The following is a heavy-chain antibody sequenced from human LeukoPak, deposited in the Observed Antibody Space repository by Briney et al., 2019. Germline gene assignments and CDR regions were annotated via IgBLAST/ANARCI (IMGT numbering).Heavy chain of an antibody. CDR1: GFTFINNW. Sequence: GGSLRLSCTASGFTFINNWMNWVRQAPGKGVEWVANMRVDGSQKYYVDSVKGRFTISTDNAKNSLYLQMNGLRAEDTAVYYCARGVHVITGSYGSYYYYMDVWGEGTTVTVSS. V-gene: IGHV3-7*01. CDR2: MRVDGSQK. J-gene: IGHJ6*03. D-gene: IGHD3-16*01. CDR3: ARGVHVITGSYGSYYYYMDV.